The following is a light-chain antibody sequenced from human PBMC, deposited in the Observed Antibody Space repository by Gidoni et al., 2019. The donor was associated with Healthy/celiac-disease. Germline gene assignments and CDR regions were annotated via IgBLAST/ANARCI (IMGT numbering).Light chain of an antibody. Sequence: DIQMTQSPSSLSASVGDRVTITCQASQDISNYLNWYQQKPGKAPKLLIYDASNLETGVPSRFSGSGSGTDFTFTISSLQPEDIATYYCQQYDNPRFTFGSGTKVDIK. CDR2: DAS. J-gene: IGKJ3*01. CDR1: QDISNY. V-gene: IGKV1-33*01. CDR3: QQYDNPRFT.